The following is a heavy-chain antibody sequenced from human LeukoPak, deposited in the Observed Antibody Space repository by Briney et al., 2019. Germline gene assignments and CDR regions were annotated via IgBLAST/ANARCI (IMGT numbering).Heavy chain of an antibody. J-gene: IGHJ5*02. Sequence: PSETLSLNCTVSGGSISSGSYYWSWIRQPAGKGLEWIGRIYTSGSTNYNPSLKSRVTISVDTSKNQFSLKLNSVTAADTAVYYCARIMSWRWFDPWGQGTLVTVSS. CDR2: IYTSGST. CDR1: GGSISSGSYY. CDR3: ARIMSWRWFDP. V-gene: IGHV4-61*02. D-gene: IGHD6-13*01.